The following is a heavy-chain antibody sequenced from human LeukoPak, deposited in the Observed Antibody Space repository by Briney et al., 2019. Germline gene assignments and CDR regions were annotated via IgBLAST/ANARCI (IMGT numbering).Heavy chain of an antibody. V-gene: IGHV3-21*01. CDR2: ISSSSSYI. CDR3: ARVVPAAGTDY. Sequence: PGGSLRLSCAASGFTFSSYSMNWVRQAPGKGLEWVSSISSSSSYIYYADSVKGRFTISRDNAKNSLYLQVNSLRAEDTAVYYCARVVPAAGTDYWGQGTLVTVSS. J-gene: IGHJ4*02. CDR1: GFTFSSYS. D-gene: IGHD6-13*01.